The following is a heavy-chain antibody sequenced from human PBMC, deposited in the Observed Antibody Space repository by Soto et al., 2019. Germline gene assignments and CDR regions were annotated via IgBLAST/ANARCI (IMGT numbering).Heavy chain of an antibody. CDR3: AKEWY. CDR2: MYYSGSA. CDR1: GGSISNYY. V-gene: IGHV4-59*12. J-gene: IGHJ4*02. Sequence: SETLSLTCTVSGGSISNYYWNWIRQPPGKGLEWIGYMYYSGSANYNPSLKSRVTITVDTSKNHFSLKLTSVTAADTAVYYCAKEWYWGQGTLVTVSS.